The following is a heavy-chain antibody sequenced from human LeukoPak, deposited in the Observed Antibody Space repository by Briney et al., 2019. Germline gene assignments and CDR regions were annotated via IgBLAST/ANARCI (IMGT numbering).Heavy chain of an antibody. CDR2: IDPKKGDT. V-gene: IGHV1-2*02. J-gene: IGHJ5*02. CDR1: GYTFTDYF. D-gene: IGHD3-16*01. Sequence: GASVKVSCKASGYTFTDYFLHWVRQAPGQGLGWMGWIDPKKGDTNYAQKFQGRVTVTWDTSTTTAYMELNRLTSDDTAVYYCARGYEYGWFDPWGQGTLVTVSS. CDR3: ARGYEYGWFDP.